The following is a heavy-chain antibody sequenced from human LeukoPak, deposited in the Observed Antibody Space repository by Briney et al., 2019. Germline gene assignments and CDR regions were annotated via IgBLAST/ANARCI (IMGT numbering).Heavy chain of an antibody. V-gene: IGHV1-18*01. D-gene: IGHD3-22*01. Sequence: ASVKVSCKASGYTFTSYGISWVRQAPGQGLEWMGWISAYNGNTNYAQKLQGRVTMTTDTSTSTAYMALRSLRSDDTAVYYCARGAADYYDSSGYYWGQGTLVTVSS. CDR3: ARGAADYYDSSGYY. CDR1: GYTFTSYG. CDR2: ISAYNGNT. J-gene: IGHJ4*02.